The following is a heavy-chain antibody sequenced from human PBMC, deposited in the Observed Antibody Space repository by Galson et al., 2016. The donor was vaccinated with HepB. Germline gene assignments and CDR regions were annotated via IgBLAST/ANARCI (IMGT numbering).Heavy chain of an antibody. CDR1: GFTVSTTY. CDR3: AREVRVYGMDV. J-gene: IGHJ6*02. V-gene: IGHV3-11*01. Sequence: SLRLSCAASGFTVSTTYMTWVRQAPVRGLEWVSYISSSGSTIYYADSVKGRFTISRDNHKNSLYLQMDSLSAEDSAIYYCAREVRVYGMDVWSQGTTVTVAS. CDR2: ISSSGSTI. D-gene: IGHD4/OR15-4a*01.